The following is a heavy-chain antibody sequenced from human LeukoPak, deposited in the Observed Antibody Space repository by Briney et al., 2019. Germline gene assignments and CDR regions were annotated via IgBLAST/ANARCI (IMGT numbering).Heavy chain of an antibody. J-gene: IGHJ4*02. Sequence: PSETLSLTCTVYGGSFSGYYWSWIRQPPGRGLEWIGEINHSGSTNYNPSLKSRVTISVDTSQNQFSLRLSSVTAADTAVYYCARGRYVTTRGGAAAGFLDYWGQGTLVTVST. D-gene: IGHD6-13*01. CDR2: INHSGST. CDR1: GGSFSGYY. V-gene: IGHV4-34*01. CDR3: ARGRYVTTRGGAAAGFLDY.